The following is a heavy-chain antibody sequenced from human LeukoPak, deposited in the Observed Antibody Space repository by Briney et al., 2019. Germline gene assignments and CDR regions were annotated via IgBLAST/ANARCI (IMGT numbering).Heavy chain of an antibody. Sequence: SVKASCKASGGTFSSYAISWVRQAPRQGLEWMGRIIPILGIANYAQKFQGRVTITADKSTSTAYMELSSLRSEDTAVYYCARETRGSYAPGLDSWGQGTLVTVSS. CDR2: IIPILGIA. V-gene: IGHV1-69*04. J-gene: IGHJ4*02. CDR1: GGTFSSYA. D-gene: IGHD1-26*01. CDR3: ARETRGSYAPGLDS.